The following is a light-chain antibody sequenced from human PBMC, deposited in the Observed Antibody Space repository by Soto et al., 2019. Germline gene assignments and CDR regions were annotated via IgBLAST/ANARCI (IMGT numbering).Light chain of an antibody. J-gene: IGLJ1*01. V-gene: IGLV2-14*01. CDR2: QVS. CDR1: SSDVGGYNY. Sequence: QSALTQPASVSGSPGQSITISCTGTSSDVGGYNYVSWYQQHPGKAPKLMIYQVSNRPSAVSNRFSGSKSGNTASLTISGLQAEDEADYYCSSYTSSSTLLYVFGTGTKLPVL. CDR3: SSYTSSSTLLYV.